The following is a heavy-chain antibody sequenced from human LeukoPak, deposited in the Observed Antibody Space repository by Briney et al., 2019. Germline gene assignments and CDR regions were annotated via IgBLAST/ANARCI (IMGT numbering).Heavy chain of an antibody. CDR2: IRSKDYGGTP. V-gene: IGHV3-49*03. D-gene: IGHD3-22*01. CDR1: GFTFGDYA. CDR3: TREDTYYYDSSGPRGASDI. J-gene: IGHJ3*02. Sequence: QPGRSLRLSCTVSGFTFGDYAMSWFSQAPRKGLEWVGFIRSKDYGGTPDYAASVKGRFTISRDDSKSIASLQMNSLKTEDTAVYYCTREDTYYYDSSGPRGASDIWGQGTMVTVSS.